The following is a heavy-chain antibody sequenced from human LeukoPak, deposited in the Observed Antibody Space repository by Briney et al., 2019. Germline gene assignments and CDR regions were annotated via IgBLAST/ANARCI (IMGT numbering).Heavy chain of an antibody. J-gene: IGHJ4*02. CDR2: IYYSGST. CDR1: GGSISSYC. CDR3: ARRGPTLYGSGSYYNEPFDY. Sequence: PSETLSLTCTVSGGSISSYCRSWIRQPPGKGLEWIRYIYYSGSTNYNPSLRSRVTISVDTSKNQFSLKLSSVTAADTAVYYCARRGPTLYGSGSYYNEPFDYWGQGTLVTVSS. V-gene: IGHV4-59*01. D-gene: IGHD3-10*01.